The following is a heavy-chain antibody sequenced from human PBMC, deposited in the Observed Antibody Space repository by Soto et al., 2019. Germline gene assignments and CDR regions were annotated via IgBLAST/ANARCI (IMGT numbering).Heavy chain of an antibody. CDR2: VSPKSGNT. J-gene: IGHJ1*01. Sequence: QLQLVQSGAEVKKPGASVKVSCKASGYNFFDYGVSWVRQAPGQGLEWMGWVSPKSGNTDFARKGQGRVTMTADTSTNTAYLELRGLRSDATAVYYCARGRTVSSIGPLLVWGQGTLVSVSS. CDR3: ARGRTVSSIGPLLV. CDR1: GYNFFDYG. V-gene: IGHV1-18*01. D-gene: IGHD1-1*01.